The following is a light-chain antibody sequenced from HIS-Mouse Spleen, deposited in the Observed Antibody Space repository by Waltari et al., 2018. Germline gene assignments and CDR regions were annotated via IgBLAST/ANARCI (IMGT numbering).Light chain of an antibody. CDR2: EGS. Sequence: QSALTQPASVSGSPGQSITTSCTGTSSDVGSYHLVSWYQQHPGKAPKLMIYEGSKRPSGVSNRFSGSKSGNTASLTISGLQAEDEADYYCCSYAGSSTLVFGGGTKLTVL. J-gene: IGLJ3*02. V-gene: IGLV2-23*01. CDR1: SSDVGSYHL. CDR3: CSYAGSSTLV.